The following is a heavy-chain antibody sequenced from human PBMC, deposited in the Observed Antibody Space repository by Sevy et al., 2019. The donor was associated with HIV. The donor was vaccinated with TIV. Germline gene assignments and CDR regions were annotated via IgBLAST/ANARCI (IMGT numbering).Heavy chain of an antibody. CDR3: SRESRWFFFHFDY. Sequence: SQTLSLTCAISGDSVSTYSAAWNWIRQSPSRGLEWLGRTYYKSKWYNDYALSVKSRISINPDTPKNQISLPLNSVTPEDTAVYYCSRESRWFFFHFDYWGQGTLVTVSS. D-gene: IGHD3-10*01. V-gene: IGHV6-1*01. J-gene: IGHJ4*02. CDR1: GDSVSTYSAA. CDR2: TYYKSKWYN.